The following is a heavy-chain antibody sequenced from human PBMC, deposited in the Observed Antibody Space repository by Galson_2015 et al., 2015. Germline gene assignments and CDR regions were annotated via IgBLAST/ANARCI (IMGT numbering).Heavy chain of an antibody. V-gene: IGHV1-69*13. CDR3: ARGRHRKLSTRSRMNDAFEI. CDR2: IIPIFGTA. Sequence: SVKVSCKASGGTFSSYAISWVRQAPGQGLEWMGGIIPIFGTANYAQKFQGRVTITADESTSTAYMELSSLRSEDTAVYYCARGRHRKLSTRSRMNDAFEIWGQGTMVTVSS. D-gene: IGHD5-18*01. J-gene: IGHJ3*02. CDR1: GGTFSSYA.